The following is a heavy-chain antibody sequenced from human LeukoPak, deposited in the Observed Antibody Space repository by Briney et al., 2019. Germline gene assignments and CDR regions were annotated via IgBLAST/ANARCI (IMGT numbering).Heavy chain of an antibody. V-gene: IGHV3-66*04. CDR3: AGLPAYYYDTSGFYFDY. D-gene: IGHD3-22*01. J-gene: IGHJ4*02. Sequence: PGGSLRPSCAASGFTVSSNYMSWVRQAPGKGLEWVSVIYSGGSTYYADSVKGRFTISRDNSKNTLYLQMNSLRAEDTAVYYCAGLPAYYYDTSGFYFDYWGQGTLVTVSS. CDR1: GFTVSSNY. CDR2: IYSGGST.